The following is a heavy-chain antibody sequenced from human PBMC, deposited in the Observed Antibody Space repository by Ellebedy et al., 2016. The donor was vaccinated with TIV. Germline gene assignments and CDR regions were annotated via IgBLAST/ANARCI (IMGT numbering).Heavy chain of an antibody. CDR3: ATRVTMVRGVITYYHYAMDV. J-gene: IGHJ6*02. V-gene: IGHV3-23*01. D-gene: IGHD3-10*01. CDR2: ISGSGGST. CDR1: GFTFSNYA. Sequence: GESLKISCAASGFTFSNYAMSWVRQAPGKGLQWVAGISGSGGSTYYAESVKGRFTISRDTSKNTVNLQLASLRAEDTAVYYWATRVTMVRGVITYYHYAMDVWGQGTTVTVSS.